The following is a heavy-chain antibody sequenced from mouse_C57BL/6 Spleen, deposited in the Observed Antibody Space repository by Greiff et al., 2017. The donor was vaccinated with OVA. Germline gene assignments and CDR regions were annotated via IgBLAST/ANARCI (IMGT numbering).Heavy chain of an antibody. CDR3: ARSYPYYDYAMDY. J-gene: IGHJ4*01. Sequence: LQESGAELVRPGSSVKLSCKDSYFAFMASSMHWVKQRPGHGLEWIGSFTMYSDATEYSENFKGKATLTANTSSSTAYMELSSLTSEDSAVYYCARSYPYYDYAMDYWGQGTSVTVSS. V-gene: IGHV1-49*01. CDR2: FTMYSDAT. D-gene: IGHD1-1*01. CDR1: YFAFMASS.